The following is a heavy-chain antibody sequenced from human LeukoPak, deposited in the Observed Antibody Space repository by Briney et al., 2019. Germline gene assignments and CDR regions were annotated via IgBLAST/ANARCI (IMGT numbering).Heavy chain of an antibody. CDR1: GFTFSSYA. CDR3: TKGPSCSSTSCYKGPPDY. CDR2: ISGSGGST. Sequence: GGSLRLSCAASGFTFSSYAMSWVRQAPGKGLEWVSAISGSGGSTYYADSVKGRFTISRDNSKNTLYLQMNSLRAEDTAVYYCTKGPSCSSTSCYKGPPDYWGQGTLVTVSS. J-gene: IGHJ4*02. V-gene: IGHV3-23*01. D-gene: IGHD2-2*02.